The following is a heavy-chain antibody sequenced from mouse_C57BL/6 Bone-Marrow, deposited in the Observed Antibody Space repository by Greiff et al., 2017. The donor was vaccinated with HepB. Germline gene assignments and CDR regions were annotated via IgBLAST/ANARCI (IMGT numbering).Heavy chain of an antibody. Sequence: EVKLQQSGPELVKPGASVKISCKASGYTFTDYYMNWVKQSHGKSLEWIGDINPNNGGTSYNQKFKGKATLTVDKSSSTAYMELRSLTSEDSAVYYCARKEAYYGILYAMDYWGQGTLVTVSA. CDR3: ARKEAYYGILYAMDY. J-gene: IGHJ3*01. CDR1: GYTFTDYY. D-gene: IGHD2-10*01. CDR2: INPNNGGT. V-gene: IGHV1-26*01.